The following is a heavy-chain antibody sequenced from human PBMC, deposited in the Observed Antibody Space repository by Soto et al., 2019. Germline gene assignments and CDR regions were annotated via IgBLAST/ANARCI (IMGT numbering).Heavy chain of an antibody. CDR1: GFAFGAYA. Sequence: EVQLLESGGGLVQPGGSLRLSCAASGFAFGAYAMTWVRQAPGKGLEWVSVISGAGGNTYYADSVKGRFTVSRENSKKMLYLEMNSLRVEDTAIYYCAKDPVPQLLPSWWFDPWGQGTRVTVSS. V-gene: IGHV3-23*01. CDR2: ISGAGGNT. D-gene: IGHD2-2*01. CDR3: AKDPVPQLLPSWWFDP. J-gene: IGHJ5*02.